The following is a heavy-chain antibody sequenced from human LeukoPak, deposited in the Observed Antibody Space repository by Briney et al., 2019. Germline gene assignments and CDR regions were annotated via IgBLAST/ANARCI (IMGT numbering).Heavy chain of an antibody. Sequence: PSETLSLTCSVSGDSISSGRNYWVWIRQSPGMGLVWSASIYTGGKTHSNPSLKSGVSISVDTTRNTFSLKLSSVTAADTAVYYCARLGSGSYYFPLDYWGQGTLVTVSS. V-gene: IGHV4-39*07. CDR1: GDSISSGRNY. CDR3: ARLGSGSYYFPLDY. CDR2: IYTGGKT. J-gene: IGHJ4*02. D-gene: IGHD1-26*01.